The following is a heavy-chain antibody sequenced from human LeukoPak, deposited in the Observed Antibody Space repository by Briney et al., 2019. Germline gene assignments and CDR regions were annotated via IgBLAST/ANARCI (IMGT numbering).Heavy chain of an antibody. Sequence: PGGSLRLSCAASGFTFSSYSMNWVRQAPGKGLEWVSYISSSSSTIYYADSVKGRFTISRDNAKNSLYLQMNSLRAEDTAVYYCARQLMVRGVRFDPWGQGTLVTVSS. J-gene: IGHJ5*02. D-gene: IGHD3-10*01. CDR1: GFTFSSYS. CDR3: ARQLMVRGVRFDP. V-gene: IGHV3-48*04. CDR2: ISSSSSTI.